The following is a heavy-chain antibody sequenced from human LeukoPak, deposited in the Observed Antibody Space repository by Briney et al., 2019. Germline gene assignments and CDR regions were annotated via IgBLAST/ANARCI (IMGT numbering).Heavy chain of an antibody. J-gene: IGHJ4*02. CDR3: AKDQVLGYSYGSRTDY. D-gene: IGHD5-18*01. Sequence: LAGGSLRLSCGASGFTFGNYAMSWVRQAPGKGLESVSAISGSGGSTYYADSVKGRFTISRDNSKNTLYLKMNSLRAEDTAVYYCAKDQVLGYSYGSRTDYWGQGTLVTVS. V-gene: IGHV3-23*01. CDR2: ISGSGGST. CDR1: GFTFGNYA.